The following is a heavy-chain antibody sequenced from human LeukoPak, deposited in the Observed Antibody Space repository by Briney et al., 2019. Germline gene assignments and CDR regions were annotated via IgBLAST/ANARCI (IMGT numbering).Heavy chain of an antibody. V-gene: IGHV3-30*04. J-gene: IGHJ4*02. CDR2: ISYDGSNK. CDR1: GFTFSSYA. D-gene: IGHD1-14*01. CDR3: ARTTYGTFDY. Sequence: QSGGSLRLSCAASGFTFSSYAMHWVRQAPGKGLEWVAVISYDGSNKYYADSVKGRFTISRDNSKNTLYLQMNSLRAEDTAVYYCARTTYGTFDYWGQGTLVTVSS.